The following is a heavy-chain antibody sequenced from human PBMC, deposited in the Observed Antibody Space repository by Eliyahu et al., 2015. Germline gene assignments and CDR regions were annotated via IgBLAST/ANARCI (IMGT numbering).Heavy chain of an antibody. CDR1: GFIVSYNY. CDR3: ARDPGHGGSDY. D-gene: IGHD2-15*01. Sequence: EVELVESGGGLIQPGGSXRLSCAASGFIVSYNYMNWVRQAPGKALEWVAVMYSGGATHYADSVKGRFTISRENYKNTLYLQMSSLRTEDTGVYYCARDPGHGGSDYWGQGTLVTVSS. J-gene: IGHJ4*02. V-gene: IGHV3-53*01. CDR2: MYSGGAT.